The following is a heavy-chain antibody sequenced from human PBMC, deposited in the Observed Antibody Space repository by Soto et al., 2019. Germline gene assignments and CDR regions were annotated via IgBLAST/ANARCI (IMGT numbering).Heavy chain of an antibody. V-gene: IGHV2-5*02. Sequence: QITLTESGPTLVKPTQTLTLTCTFSGISLTNSGVGVSWIRQPPGKALEWLAVIYWDDAKHFSPSQKSRLTITTDTSKHQVVLTMTNTDSVDTATYFCAQMDFDLYGMDVWGQGTTVIVSS. J-gene: IGHJ6*02. CDR1: GISLTNSGVG. CDR2: IYWDDAK. D-gene: IGHD3-9*01. CDR3: AQMDFDLYGMDV.